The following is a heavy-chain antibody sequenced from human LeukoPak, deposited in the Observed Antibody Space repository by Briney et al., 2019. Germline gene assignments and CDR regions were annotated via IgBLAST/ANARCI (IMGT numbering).Heavy chain of an antibody. CDR3: ARDLGPGHVLLWFGAHYGMDV. D-gene: IGHD3-10*01. CDR1: GFTFGDYA. Sequence: GGSLRLSCTASGFTFGDYAMSWFRQAPGKGLEYVSAISSNGGSTYYANSVKGRFTISRDNSKNTLYLQMGSLRAEDMAVYYCARDLGPGHVLLWFGAHYGMDVWGQGTTVTVSS. J-gene: IGHJ6*02. CDR2: ISSNGGST. V-gene: IGHV3-64*01.